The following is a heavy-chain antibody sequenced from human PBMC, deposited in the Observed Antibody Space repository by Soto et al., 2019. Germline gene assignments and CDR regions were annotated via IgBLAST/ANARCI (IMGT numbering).Heavy chain of an antibody. D-gene: IGHD2-15*01. J-gene: IGHJ6*02. CDR3: ARDHRDCSGGSCYVGYYYYGRDV. Sequence: QVQLVESGGGVVQPGRSLRLSCAASGFTFSSYGMHWVRQAPGKGLEWVAVIWDDGSNKYYADSVKGRFTISRDNSKNTLYLLMNSRRAEDTAVYYCARDHRDCSGGSCYVGYYYYGRDVRGQGTTVTVSS. V-gene: IGHV3-33*01. CDR2: IWDDGSNK. CDR1: GFTFSSYG.